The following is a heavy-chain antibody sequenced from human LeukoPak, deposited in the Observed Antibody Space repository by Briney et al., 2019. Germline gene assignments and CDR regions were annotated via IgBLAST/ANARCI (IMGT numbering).Heavy chain of an antibody. D-gene: IGHD1-26*01. CDR3: AKPRKSGGYWGAFGI. V-gene: IGHV3-23*01. J-gene: IGHJ3*02. CDR1: GFIFSSYA. Sequence: PGGSLRLSCAASGFIFSSYAMSWVRQAPGKGLEWVSGISGSGGSTYYADSVKGRFTISRDNSKNTLYLQMNSLRAKDTAVYYCAKPRKSGGYWGAFGIRGQGTMVTVSS. CDR2: ISGSGGST.